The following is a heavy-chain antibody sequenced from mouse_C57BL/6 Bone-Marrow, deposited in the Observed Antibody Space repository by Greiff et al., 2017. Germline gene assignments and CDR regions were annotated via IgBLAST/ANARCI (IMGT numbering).Heavy chain of an antibody. CDR3: ARSVEWYFDV. Sequence: QVQLKQSGAELARPGASVKLSCKASGYTFTSYGISWVKQRTGQGLEWIGEVYPRSGNTYYNEKFKGKATLTADKSSSTAYMELRSLTSEDSAVYFCARSVEWYFDVGGTGTTVTVSS. J-gene: IGHJ1*03. CDR1: GYTFTSYG. V-gene: IGHV1-81*01. CDR2: VYPRSGNT.